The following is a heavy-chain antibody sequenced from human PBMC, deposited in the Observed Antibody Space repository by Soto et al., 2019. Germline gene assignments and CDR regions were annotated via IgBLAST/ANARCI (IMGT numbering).Heavy chain of an antibody. CDR1: GYTFTTYG. D-gene: IGHD3-22*01. V-gene: IGHV1-18*04. J-gene: IGHJ4*02. Sequence: VASVKVSCKASGYTFTTYGFSWVRQAPGQGLECVGWISASNGNTHYSQKFQGRVTMTTDTSTSTAYMELRSLTSGDTAMYYCASEPIYYNDGSGYYPLGYWGQGTLVTVSS. CDR2: ISASNGNT. CDR3: ASEPIYYNDGSGYYPLGY.